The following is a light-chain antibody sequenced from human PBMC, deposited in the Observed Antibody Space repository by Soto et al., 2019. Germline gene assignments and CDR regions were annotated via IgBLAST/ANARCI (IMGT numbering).Light chain of an antibody. V-gene: IGLV2-11*01. CDR2: DVT. CDR3: FLHAGNSAV. J-gene: IGLJ1*01. Sequence: QSVLTQPRSVSGSPGQSVAISCTGTSSDVGGYNYVSWYQQHPGKAPKLVIYDVTTRPSGVPDRFSGSKSGNTASLTISGLLTEDEADYYCFLHAGNSAVFGTGTKSPS. CDR1: SSDVGGYNY.